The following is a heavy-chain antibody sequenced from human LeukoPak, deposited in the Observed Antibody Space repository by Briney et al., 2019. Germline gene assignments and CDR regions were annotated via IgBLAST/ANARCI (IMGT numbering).Heavy chain of an antibody. D-gene: IGHD6-13*01. V-gene: IGHV4-28*03. CDR2: IYYSGST. J-gene: IGHJ5*02. CDR1: GYSISTSNW. Sequence: SETLSLTCAVSGYSISTSNWWGWIRQPPGKGLEWIGYIYYSGSTYYNPSLKSRVTMSVDTSKNQFSLKLSSVTAVDTAVYYCARGKVDSSSWYLVDPWGQGTLVTVSS. CDR3: ARGKVDSSSWYLVDP.